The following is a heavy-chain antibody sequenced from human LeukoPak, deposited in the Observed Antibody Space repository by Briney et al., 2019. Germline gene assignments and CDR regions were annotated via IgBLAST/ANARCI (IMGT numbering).Heavy chain of an antibody. CDR2: INPNSGGT. D-gene: IGHD2-2*01. CDR1: GYTFTGYY. Sequence: ASVKVSCKASGYTFTGYYMHWVRQAPGQGLEWMGRINPNSGGTNYAQKFQGRATMTRDTSISTAYMELSRLRSDDTAVYYCARVGACSSTSCYYWGEDWGQGTLVTVSS. CDR3: ARVGACSSTSCYYWGED. V-gene: IGHV1-2*06. J-gene: IGHJ4*02.